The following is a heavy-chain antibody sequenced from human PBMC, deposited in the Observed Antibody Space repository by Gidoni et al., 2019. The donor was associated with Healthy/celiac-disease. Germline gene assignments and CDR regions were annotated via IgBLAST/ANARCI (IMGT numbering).Heavy chain of an antibody. D-gene: IGHD4-17*01. J-gene: IGHJ6*02. CDR2: FDPEDGET. CDR3: ATADYVDFYYYYGMDV. Sequence: QVQRVQAGAEVKKPGASGQVSCKVSGYTLTELSMHWVRQAPGKGLEWLGGFDPEDGETIYAQKFQGRVTMTEDTSTDTAYMELSSLRSEDTAVYYCATADYVDFYYYYGMDVWGQGTTVTVSS. V-gene: IGHV1-24*01. CDR1: GYTLTELS.